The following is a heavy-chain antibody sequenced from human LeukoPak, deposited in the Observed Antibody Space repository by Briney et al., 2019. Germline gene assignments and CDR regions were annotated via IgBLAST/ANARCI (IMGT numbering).Heavy chain of an antibody. Sequence: GGSLRLSCAASGFTFDDYAMHWVRQAPGKGLEWVSGISWNSGSIGYADSVKGRFTISRDNAKNSLYLQMNSLRAEDMALYYCAKDADPYGSGSYDYWGQGTVVTVSS. CDR3: AKDADPYGSGSYDY. J-gene: IGHJ4*02. CDR2: ISWNSGSI. CDR1: GFTFDDYA. D-gene: IGHD1-26*01. V-gene: IGHV3-9*03.